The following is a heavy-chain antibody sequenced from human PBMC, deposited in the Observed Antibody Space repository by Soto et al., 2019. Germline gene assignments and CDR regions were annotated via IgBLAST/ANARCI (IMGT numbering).Heavy chain of an antibody. V-gene: IGHV3-7*01. J-gene: IGHJ3*02. CDR1: GFTFSSYW. CDR2: IKQDGSEK. D-gene: IGHD3-3*01. CDR3: AREDRFLEWLSQDAFDI. Sequence: GGSLRLSCAASGFTFSSYWMSWVRQAPGKGLEWVANIKQDGSEKYYVDSVKGRFTISRDNAKNSLYLQMNSLRAEDTAVYYCAREDRFLEWLSQDAFDIWGQGTMVTVSS.